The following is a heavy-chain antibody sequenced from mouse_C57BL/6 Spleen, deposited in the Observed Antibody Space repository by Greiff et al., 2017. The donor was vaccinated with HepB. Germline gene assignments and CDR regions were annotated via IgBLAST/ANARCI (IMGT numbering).Heavy chain of an antibody. CDR2: ISSGGDYI. CDR3: TRSYYSNSWFAY. CDR1: GFTFSSYA. D-gene: IGHD2-5*01. V-gene: IGHV5-9-1*02. J-gene: IGHJ3*01. Sequence: EVQLVESGEGLVKPGGSLKLSCAASGFTFSSYAMSWVRQTPEKRLEWVAYISSGGDYIYYADTVKGRFTISRDNARNTLYLQMSSLKSEDTAMYYCTRSYYSNSWFAYWGQGTLVTVSA.